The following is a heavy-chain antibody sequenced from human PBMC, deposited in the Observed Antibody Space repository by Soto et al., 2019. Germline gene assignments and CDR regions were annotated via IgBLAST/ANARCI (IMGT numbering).Heavy chain of an antibody. J-gene: IGHJ3*02. V-gene: IGHV1-58*02. D-gene: IGHD4-17*01. CDR3: AAISMTTVTLGAFDI. CDR1: GFTFTSSA. Sequence: SVKVSCKASGFTFTSSAMQWVRQARGQRLEWIGWIVVGSGNTNYAQKFQERVTITRDMSTSTAYMELSSLRSEDTAVYYCAAISMTTVTLGAFDIWGQGTMVTVSS. CDR2: IVVGSGNT.